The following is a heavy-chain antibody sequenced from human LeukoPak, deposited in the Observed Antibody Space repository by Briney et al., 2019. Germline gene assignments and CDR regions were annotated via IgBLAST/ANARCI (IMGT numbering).Heavy chain of an antibody. CDR3: ARGSPYYGSGYDY. D-gene: IGHD3-10*01. J-gene: IGHJ4*02. V-gene: IGHV4-34*01. Sequence: SEFLSLTCAVYGGSFSGYYWSWIRQPPGKGLEWIGEINHSGSTNYNPSLKSRVTISVDTSKNQFSLKLSSVTAADTAVYYCARGSPYYGSGYDYWGQGTLVTVSS. CDR2: INHSGST. CDR1: GGSFSGYY.